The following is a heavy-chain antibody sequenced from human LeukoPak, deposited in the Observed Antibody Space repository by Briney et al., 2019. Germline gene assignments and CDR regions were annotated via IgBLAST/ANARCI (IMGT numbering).Heavy chain of an antibody. CDR3: ARGGYDSGDAFDI. Sequence: SETLSLTCAVFGTSFSGSYWSWIRQSPEGGLEWIGEINHSGSTNYNPSLKSRVTISVDTSKNQFSLKLSSVTAADTAVYYCARGGYDSGDAFDIWGQGTMVTVSS. CDR1: GTSFSGSY. J-gene: IGHJ3*02. D-gene: IGHD3-22*01. V-gene: IGHV4-34*01. CDR2: INHSGST.